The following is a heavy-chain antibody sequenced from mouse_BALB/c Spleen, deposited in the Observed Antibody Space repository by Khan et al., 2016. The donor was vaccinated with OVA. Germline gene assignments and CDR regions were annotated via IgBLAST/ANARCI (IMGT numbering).Heavy chain of an antibody. CDR3: ARSGYDYFAY. CDR2: IYPGDGNT. J-gene: IGHJ3*01. CDR1: GYAFSNYL. D-gene: IGHD2-14*01. Sequence: QVHVKQSGAELVRPGSSVKISCKASGYAFSNYLMNWVKQGPGQGLEWIGQIYPGDGNTNYNGKFKDKATLTADKSSSKAYIQLSSLTSEDSAVEFCARSGYDYFAYWGQGTLVTVSA. V-gene: IGHV1-80*01.